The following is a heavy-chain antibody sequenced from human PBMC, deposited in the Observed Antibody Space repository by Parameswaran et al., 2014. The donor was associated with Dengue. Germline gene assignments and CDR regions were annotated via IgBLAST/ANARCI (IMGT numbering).Heavy chain of an antibody. CDR2: ISGSGGST. V-gene: IGHV3-23*01. J-gene: IGHJ4*02. Sequence: WIRQPPGKGLEWVSAISGSGGSTYYADSVKGRFTISRDNSKNTLYLQMNSLRAEDTAVYYCAKARGSSSFDYWGQGTLVTVSS. CDR3: AKARGSSSFDY. D-gene: IGHD1-26*01.